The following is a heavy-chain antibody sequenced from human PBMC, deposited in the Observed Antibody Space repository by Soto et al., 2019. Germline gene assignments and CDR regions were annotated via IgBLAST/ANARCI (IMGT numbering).Heavy chain of an antibody. D-gene: IGHD1-26*01. J-gene: IGHJ3*02. CDR2: IYYSGST. CDR3: ARRKANIVKSRAAFDI. V-gene: IGHV4-39*01. CDR1: GGSISSSSYY. Sequence: SETLSLTCTVSGGSISSSSYYWGWIRQPPGKGLEWIGSIYYSGSTYYNPSLKSRVTISVDTSKNQFSLKLSSVTAADTAVYYCARRKANIVKSRAAFDIWGQGTMVTVSS.